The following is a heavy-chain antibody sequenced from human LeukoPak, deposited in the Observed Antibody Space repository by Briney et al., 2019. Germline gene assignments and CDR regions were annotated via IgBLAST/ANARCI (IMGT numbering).Heavy chain of an antibody. D-gene: IGHD2-15*01. J-gene: IGHJ6*03. CDR3: ARDLKSRSQYCSGGSCYYYYYYMDV. V-gene: IGHV4-4*07. CDR1: GGSISSYY. CDR2: IYTSGST. Sequence: SETLSLTCTVSGGSISSYYWSWIRQPAGKGLEWIGRIYTSGSTNYTPSLKSRVTMSVDTSKNQFSLKLSSVTAADTAVYYCARDLKSRSQYCSGGSCYYYYYYMDVWGKGTTVTVSS.